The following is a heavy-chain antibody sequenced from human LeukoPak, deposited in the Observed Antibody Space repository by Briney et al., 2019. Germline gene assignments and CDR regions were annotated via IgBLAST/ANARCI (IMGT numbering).Heavy chain of an antibody. V-gene: IGHV3-23*01. J-gene: IGHJ4*02. CDR2: ISGSGGST. CDR3: AKEGYSSSWYPH. CDR1: GSTFSSYA. Sequence: PGGSLRLSCAASGSTFSSYAMSCVRQAPGKGLEWVSAISGSGGSTYYADSVKGRFTISRDNSKNTLYLQMNSLRAEDTAVYYCAKEGYSSSWYPHWGQGTLVTVSS. D-gene: IGHD6-13*01.